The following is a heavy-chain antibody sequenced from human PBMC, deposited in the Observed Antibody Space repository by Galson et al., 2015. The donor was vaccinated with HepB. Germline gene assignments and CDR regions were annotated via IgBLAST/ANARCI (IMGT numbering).Heavy chain of an antibody. CDR2: ISYRGTT. CDR3: ARTMVKTTTSFDY. D-gene: IGHD4/OR15-4a*01. J-gene: IGHJ4*02. Sequence: ATLSLTCTVSGGSISTSSSNYYWVWIRQPPGKGLEWIGSISYRGTTYYNPTLKSRVTISVDTPKNQFSLRLSSVTATDTALYYCARTMVKTTTSFDYWSQGILVTVSS. V-gene: IGHV4-39*01. CDR1: GGSISTSSSNYY.